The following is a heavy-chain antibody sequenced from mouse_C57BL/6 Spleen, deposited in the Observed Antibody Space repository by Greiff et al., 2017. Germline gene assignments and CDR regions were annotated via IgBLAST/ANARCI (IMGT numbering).Heavy chain of an antibody. Sequence: VQLQQSGADLAKPGASVKLSCKASGYTFTSYWMHWVQQRPGQGLEWIGNINPSSGYTKYHQKFKDQSTLTADKSSSTAYMQLSSLTYENSADYYGARRGSLLRVDYWGQGTTLTVSS. CDR3: ARRGSLLRVDY. D-gene: IGHD1-2*01. J-gene: IGHJ2*01. CDR2: INPSSGYT. V-gene: IGHV1-7*01. CDR1: GYTFTSYW.